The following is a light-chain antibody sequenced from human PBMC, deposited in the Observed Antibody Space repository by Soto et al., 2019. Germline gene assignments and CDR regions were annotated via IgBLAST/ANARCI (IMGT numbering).Light chain of an antibody. V-gene: IGKV3-20*01. CDR3: QRYTKSPLT. CDR2: GAN. CDR1: QNLTRNN. J-gene: IGKJ4*01. Sequence: DIVLTQFPGTLSLSPGERATLSCRARQNLTRNNLAWYHQIVGQAPSPLIYGANTRGAGIPDRFSGSGSGTDFTLTISRLEPEDFAVYYCQRYTKSPLTFGGGTKGDIK.